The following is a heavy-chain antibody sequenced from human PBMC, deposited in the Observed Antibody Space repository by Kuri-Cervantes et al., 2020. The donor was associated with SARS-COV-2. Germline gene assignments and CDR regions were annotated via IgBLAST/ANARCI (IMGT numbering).Heavy chain of an antibody. CDR2: IFSNDEK. D-gene: IGHD2-15*01. Sequence: SGPTLVKPTETLTLTCTVSGFSLSNARMGVSWIRRPPGKALEWLAHIFSNDEKSYSTSLKSRLTITKDTSKNQVVLTMTNMDPVDTATYYCAHIAPGYCSGGSCYSYDYWGQGTLVTVSS. V-gene: IGHV2-26*01. J-gene: IGHJ4*02. CDR1: GFSLSNARMG. CDR3: AHIAPGYCSGGSCYSYDY.